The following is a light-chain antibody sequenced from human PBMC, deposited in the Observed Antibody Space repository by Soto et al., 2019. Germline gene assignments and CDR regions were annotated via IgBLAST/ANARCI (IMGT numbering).Light chain of an antibody. CDR1: QSISMW. J-gene: IGKJ2*01. CDR2: AAS. CDR3: QQANSFPYT. V-gene: IGKV1-12*01. Sequence: DIQMTQSPSSVSASVGDRVTITCRASQSISMWLAWYQQKPGKAPKILIYAASSLESGVTSRFSGSGAGTDFTLTITILQPEDVASYYCQQANSFPYTFGQGTKLEIK.